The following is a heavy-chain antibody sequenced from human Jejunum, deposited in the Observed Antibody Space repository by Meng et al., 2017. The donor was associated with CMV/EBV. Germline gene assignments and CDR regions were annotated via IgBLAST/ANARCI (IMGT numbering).Heavy chain of an antibody. CDR2: INPNGGGT. CDR1: YTFPGNY. D-gene: IGHD5-24*01. Sequence: YTFPGNYIQWVRQAPGQGLEWMGWINPNGGGTNYAQKFQGRVTMTRDTPINTVYMNLSSLRSDDTAVYYCARLPAMATIYYFFDYWGQGTLVTVSS. V-gene: IGHV1-2*02. J-gene: IGHJ4*02. CDR3: ARLPAMATIYYFFDY.